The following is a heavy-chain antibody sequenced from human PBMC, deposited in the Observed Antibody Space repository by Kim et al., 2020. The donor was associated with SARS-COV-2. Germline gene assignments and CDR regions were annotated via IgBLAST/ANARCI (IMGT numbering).Heavy chain of an antibody. CDR1: GFTFSDFG. CDR3: ATPRQCRNWVLAGDYYYYYSMGV. D-gene: IGHD7-27*01. CDR2: ISYDGSDK. V-gene: IGHV3-30*03. J-gene: IGHJ6*01. Sequence: GGSLRLSCAASGFTFSDFGVHWVRQAPGKGLEWLAVISYDGSDKYYGDSVKGRFTISRDNSKNTAYLQMNSLRHEDTAVYYCATPRQCRNWVLAGDYYYYYSMGVWGQGTTVTVSS.